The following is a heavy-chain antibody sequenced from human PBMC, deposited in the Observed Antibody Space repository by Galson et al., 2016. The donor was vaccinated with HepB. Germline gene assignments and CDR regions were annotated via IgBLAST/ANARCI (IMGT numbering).Heavy chain of an antibody. J-gene: IGHJ6*02. CDR2: VYYSRSP. Sequence: ETLSLTCAVSGCSISSYYWSWIRQPPGKGLEWIGYVYYSRSPKYNPSLQSRVTMSVDPYKNHFSLRLSLVTAADTAVYYCARHAPRAYSGYDYPPEDSPHYYSGLDVWGQGTTVTVSS. CDR1: GCSISSYY. CDR3: ARHAPRAYSGYDYPPEDSPHYYSGLDV. D-gene: IGHD5-12*01. V-gene: IGHV4-59*08.